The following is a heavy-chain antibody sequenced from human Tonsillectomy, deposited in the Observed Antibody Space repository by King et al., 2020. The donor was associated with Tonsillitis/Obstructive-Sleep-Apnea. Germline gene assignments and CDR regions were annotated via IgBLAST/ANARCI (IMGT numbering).Heavy chain of an antibody. CDR1: GYTFTNYY. CDR2: INPSGGSR. CDR3: ARELSSQTWFDP. D-gene: IGHD2/OR15-2a*01. Sequence: VQLVESGAEVKKPGASVQVSCKASGYTFTNYYMHWVRQAPGQGLEWMGIINPSGGSRAYAQKFRGRISMTRDTSTSTIYVELSSLRSEDTAVYYCARELSSQTWFDPWGQGTLVTVSS. J-gene: IGHJ5*02. V-gene: IGHV1-46*01.